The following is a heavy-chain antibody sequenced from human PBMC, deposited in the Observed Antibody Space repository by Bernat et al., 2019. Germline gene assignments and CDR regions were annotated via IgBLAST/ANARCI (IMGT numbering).Heavy chain of an antibody. CDR1: GFSLNNAKMG. CDR3: ARIPYGSGNYHFPYDY. Sequence: QVTLKESGPVLVKPTETLTLTCTVSGFSLNNAKMGVSWFRQPPGKALEWLAHIFSIDEKSYNTSLKSRLTISKDTSKSQAVLTMTNMDPVDTGTYYCARIPYGSGNYHFPYDYWGQGTLVTVSS. D-gene: IGHD3-10*01. V-gene: IGHV2-26*01. J-gene: IGHJ4*02. CDR2: IFSIDEK.